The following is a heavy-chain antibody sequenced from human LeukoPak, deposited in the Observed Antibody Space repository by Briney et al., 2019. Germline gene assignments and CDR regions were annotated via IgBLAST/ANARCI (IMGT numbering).Heavy chain of an antibody. J-gene: IGHJ4*02. V-gene: IGHV3-53*01. CDR3: ARDLHPRLAGFFDY. D-gene: IGHD3-3*02. CDR2: IYSGGNT. Sequence: GGSLRLSCEASGFTVISNYMSWVRQAPGKGLEWVSVIYSGGNTYYADSVEGRFTISRDNSKNTLYLQMKSLRAEDTAVYYCARDLHPRLAGFFDYWGQGTLVTVSS. CDR1: GFTVISNY.